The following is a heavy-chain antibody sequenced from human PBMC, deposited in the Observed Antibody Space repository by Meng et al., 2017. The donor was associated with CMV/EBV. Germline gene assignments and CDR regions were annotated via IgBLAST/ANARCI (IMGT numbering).Heavy chain of an antibody. J-gene: IGHJ5*02. V-gene: IGHV4-34*01. D-gene: IGHD3-16*02. CDR2: INHSGST. CDR3: ARLVVTFGGVIVLNWFDP. Sequence: SQTLSLTCAVYGGSFSGYYWSWIRQPPGKGLEWIGEINHSGSTNYNPSLKSRVTISVDTSKNQFSLKLSSVTAADTAVYYCARLVVTFGGVIVLNWFDPWGQGTLVTVSS. CDR1: GGSFSGYY.